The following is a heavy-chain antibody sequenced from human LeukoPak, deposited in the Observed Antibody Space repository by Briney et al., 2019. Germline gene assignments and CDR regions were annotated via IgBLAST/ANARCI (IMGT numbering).Heavy chain of an antibody. CDR3: ARRAYSSGWAYFDH. D-gene: IGHD6-19*01. Sequence: PGGSLRLSCTASGFTFSSYWMSWVRQAPGKGLEWVANIKQDGSEKYYVDSVKGRFTISRDNAKNSLYLHMDSLRAEDTAVYYCARRAYSSGWAYFDHWGQGTLVTVSS. J-gene: IGHJ4*02. V-gene: IGHV3-7*01. CDR2: IKQDGSEK. CDR1: GFTFSSYW.